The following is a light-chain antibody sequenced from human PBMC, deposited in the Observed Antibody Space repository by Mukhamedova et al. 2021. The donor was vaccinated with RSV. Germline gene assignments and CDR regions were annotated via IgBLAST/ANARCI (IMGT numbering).Light chain of an antibody. V-gene: IGLV3-1*01. CDR2: EDI. J-gene: IGLJ2*01. CDR1: KLERKY. CDR3: QAWDRVVV. Sequence: SITCSGDKLERKYAYWYQKKPGQSPLLVMYEDIRRPSGIPERFSGSHSGNTATLTISGTQAMDEADYYCQAWDRVVVFGGGTKLT.